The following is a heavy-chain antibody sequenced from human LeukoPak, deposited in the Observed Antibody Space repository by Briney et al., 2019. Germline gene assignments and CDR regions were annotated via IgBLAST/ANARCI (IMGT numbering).Heavy chain of an antibody. CDR3: ARDLGIAVAGIQTWFDP. CDR2: INPSGGST. V-gene: IGHV1-46*01. CDR1: GYTFTSYY. J-gene: IGHJ5*02. Sequence: ASVKVSCKASGYTFTSYYMHWVRQAPGQGLEWMGIINPSGGSTSYAQKFQGRVTMTRDMSTSTVYMELSSLRSEDTAVYYCARDLGIAVAGIQTWFDPWGQGTLVTVSS. D-gene: IGHD6-19*01.